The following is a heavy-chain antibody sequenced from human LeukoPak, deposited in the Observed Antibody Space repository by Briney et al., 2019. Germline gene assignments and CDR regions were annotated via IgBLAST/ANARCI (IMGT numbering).Heavy chain of an antibody. D-gene: IGHD2-2*01. CDR3: ASSLYCSSTSCYYYYYYGMDV. CDR2: ISSSSSYI. Sequence: GGSLRLPCAASGFTFSSYSMNWVRRAPGKGLEWVSSISSSSSYIYYADSVKGRFTISRDNAKNSLYLQMNSLRAEDTAVYYCASSLYCSSTSCYYYYYYGMDVWGQGTTVTVSS. J-gene: IGHJ6*02. V-gene: IGHV3-21*01. CDR1: GFTFSSYS.